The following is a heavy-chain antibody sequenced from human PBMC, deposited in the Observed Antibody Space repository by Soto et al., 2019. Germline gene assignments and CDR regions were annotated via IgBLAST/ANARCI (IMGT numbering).Heavy chain of an antibody. J-gene: IGHJ4*02. CDR3: ARGLGSGDY. V-gene: IGHV1-46*03. CDR2: INPNGGST. Sequence: QVQLVQSGAEVKKPGASVKVSCKASGYTLTNFYIHWVRQAPGQGLEWMGIINPNGGSTNYAHNFQGRVTITRDTSTSTVYMDLSSLRSEDTAVYYCARGLGSGDYWGRVTRVTVSS. D-gene: IGHD6-25*01. CDR1: GYTLTNFY.